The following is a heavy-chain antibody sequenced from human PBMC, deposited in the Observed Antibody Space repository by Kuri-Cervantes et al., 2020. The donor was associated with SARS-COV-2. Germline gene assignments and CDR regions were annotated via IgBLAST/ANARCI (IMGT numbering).Heavy chain of an antibody. D-gene: IGHD6-19*01. Sequence: SETLSLTCTVSGGSISSSSYYWGWIRQPPGKGLERIGSIYYSGSTYYNPSLKSRVTISVDTSKNQFSLKLSSVTAADTAVYYCARGGSSGWSQLEYWGQGTLVTVSS. V-gene: IGHV4-39*01. CDR1: GGSISSSSYY. CDR3: ARGGSSGWSQLEY. CDR2: IYYSGST. J-gene: IGHJ4*02.